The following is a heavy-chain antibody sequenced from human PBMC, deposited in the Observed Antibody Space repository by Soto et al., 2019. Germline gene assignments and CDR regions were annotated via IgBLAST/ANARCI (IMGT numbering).Heavy chain of an antibody. CDR3: ARDLRTAAGTFSSYYYYGMDV. CDR1: GGSISSGDYY. V-gene: IGHV4-61*08. D-gene: IGHD6-13*01. Sequence: PSETLSLTCTVSGGSISSGDYYWSWIRQPPGKGLEWIGYIYHSGSTNYNPSLKSRVTISVDTSKNQFSLKLSSVTAADTAVYYCARDLRTAAGTFSSYYYYGMDVWGQGTTVTVSS. CDR2: IYHSGST. J-gene: IGHJ6*02.